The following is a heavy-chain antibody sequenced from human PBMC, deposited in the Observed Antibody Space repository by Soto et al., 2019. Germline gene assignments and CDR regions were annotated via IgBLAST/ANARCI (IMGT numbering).Heavy chain of an antibody. CDR1: GFTFSSYA. CDR2: ISGSGGST. D-gene: IGHD2-2*01. CDR3: AKDQSDIVVVPAASYYYYGMDV. Sequence: GGSLRLSCVASGFTFSSYAMSWVRQAPGKGLEWVSAISGSGGSTYYADSVKGRFTISRDNSKNTLYLQMNSLRAEDTAVYYCAKDQSDIVVVPAASYYYYGMDVWGQGTTVTVSS. V-gene: IGHV3-23*01. J-gene: IGHJ6*02.